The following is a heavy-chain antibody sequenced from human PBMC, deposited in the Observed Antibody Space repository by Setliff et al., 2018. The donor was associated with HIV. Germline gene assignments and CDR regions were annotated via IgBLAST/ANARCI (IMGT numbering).Heavy chain of an antibody. J-gene: IGHJ4*02. CDR3: ARRLGATVFYYFDY. D-gene: IGHD3-16*01. Sequence: SETLSLTCTVSGYSISSDYYWGWIRQPPGKGLEWIGNIYHSGSTYYNPSLKSRVTISVDTSENQFSLKLSSVTAADTAVYYCARRLGATVFYYFDYWGQGTLVTVSS. CDR2: IYHSGST. V-gene: IGHV4-38-2*02. CDR1: GYSISSDYY.